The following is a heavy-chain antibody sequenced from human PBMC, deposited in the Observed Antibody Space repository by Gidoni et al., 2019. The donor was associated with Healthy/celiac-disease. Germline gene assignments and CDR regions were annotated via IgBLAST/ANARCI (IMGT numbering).Heavy chain of an antibody. D-gene: IGHD3-22*01. Sequence: VQLQESGPGLVKPSQTLSLTCSVSGGSIRSGGYYWSWIRQHPGKGLEWVWYIYYSGSTYYNPSLKSRVTISVDTSKNQFSLKLSSVTAADTAVYYCAGENYDSSGKGTWFDPWGQGTLVTVSS. CDR3: AGENYDSSGKGTWFDP. V-gene: IGHV4-31*03. J-gene: IGHJ5*02. CDR1: GGSIRSGGYY. CDR2: IYYSGST.